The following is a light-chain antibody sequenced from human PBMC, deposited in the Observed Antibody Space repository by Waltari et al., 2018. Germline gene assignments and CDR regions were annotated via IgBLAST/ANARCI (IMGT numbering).Light chain of an antibody. J-gene: IGLJ3*02. CDR3: AARDDSLNVWV. V-gene: IGLV1-44*01. Sequence: QSVLTQPPSVSGTPGQRVTISCSGSPSNIGNHPVNWYQQFQGTAPKVLIYDDNQRPVGVPDRFSVSKSGPSASLVISGLQSDDEADYYCAARDDSLNVWVFGGGTKVTVL. CDR1: PSNIGNHP. CDR2: DDN.